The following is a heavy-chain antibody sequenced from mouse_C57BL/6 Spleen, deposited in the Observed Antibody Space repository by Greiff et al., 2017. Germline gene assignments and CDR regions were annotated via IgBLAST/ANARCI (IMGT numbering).Heavy chain of an antibody. V-gene: IGHV4-1*01. D-gene: IGHD4-1*01. Sequence: AASGVDFSRYWMSWVRRAPGKGLEWIGEINPDSSTINYAPSLKDKFIISRDNAKNTLYLQMSKVRSEDTALYYCAREGLTGTFDYWGQGTTLTVSS. CDR1: GVDFSRYW. J-gene: IGHJ2*01. CDR3: AREGLTGTFDY. CDR2: INPDSSTI.